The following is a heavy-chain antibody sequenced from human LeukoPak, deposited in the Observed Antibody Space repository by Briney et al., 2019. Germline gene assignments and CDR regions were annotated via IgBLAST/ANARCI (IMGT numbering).Heavy chain of an antibody. CDR3: ARLGVDFDWLTRKSIWGAFDI. J-gene: IGHJ3*02. D-gene: IGHD3-9*01. CDR2: INPNSGGT. V-gene: IGHV1-2*02. CDR1: GYTFAGYY. Sequence: ASVKVSCKASGYTFAGYYMHWVRQAPGQGLEWMGWINPNSGGTNYAQKFQGRVTMTRDTSISTAYMELSRLRSDDTAVYYCARLGVDFDWLTRKSIWGAFDIWGQGTMVTVSS.